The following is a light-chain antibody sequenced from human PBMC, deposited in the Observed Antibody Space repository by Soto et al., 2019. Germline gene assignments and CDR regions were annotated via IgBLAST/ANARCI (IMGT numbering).Light chain of an antibody. Sequence: QSVLTQPASVSGSPGQSITISCTGTSSDVGGYNYVSWYQQYPGKVPKLMIYEVYTRPSGVSHRFFGSKSGNTASLTISGLQAEDEADYYCSSYTSSNTEVFGSGTKVTVL. CDR1: SSDVGGYNY. V-gene: IGLV2-14*01. CDR2: EVY. CDR3: SSYTSSNTEV. J-gene: IGLJ1*01.